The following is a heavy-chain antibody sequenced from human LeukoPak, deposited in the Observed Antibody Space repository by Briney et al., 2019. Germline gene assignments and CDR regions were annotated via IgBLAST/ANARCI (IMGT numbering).Heavy chain of an antibody. Sequence: GGSLRLSCAASGFTFSNYVMTWVRQAPGKGLEWVSGITGSGASTYYTDSVKGRFTISRDNSKNTLYLQMNSLRAEDTAEYYCAKVGYCSSSSCYGAYDAFNIWGPGTMVTVSS. CDR2: ITGSGAST. V-gene: IGHV3-23*01. D-gene: IGHD2-2*01. CDR1: GFTFSNYV. CDR3: AKVGYCSSSSCYGAYDAFNI. J-gene: IGHJ3*02.